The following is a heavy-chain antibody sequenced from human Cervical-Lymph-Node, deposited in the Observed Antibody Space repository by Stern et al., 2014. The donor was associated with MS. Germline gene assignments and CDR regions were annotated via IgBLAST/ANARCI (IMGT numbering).Heavy chain of an antibody. V-gene: IGHV1-3*01. CDR3: ARQPDYSDFLDF. Sequence: QVQLVQSGAEVKKPGASMTISCKTSGYNFIDHAVHWVRQAPGQRLEGMGWINGGPGTTKYSQKFQGRVSFTRDKAASAAYIDLSSLSPDDTAVYYCARQPDYSDFLDFWGQGTRVTVS. D-gene: IGHD4-11*01. CDR2: INGGPGTT. CDR1: GYNFIDHA. J-gene: IGHJ4*02.